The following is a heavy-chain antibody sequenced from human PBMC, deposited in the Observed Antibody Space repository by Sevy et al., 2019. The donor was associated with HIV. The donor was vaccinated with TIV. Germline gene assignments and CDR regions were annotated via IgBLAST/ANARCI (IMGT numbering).Heavy chain of an antibody. V-gene: IGHV3-66*01. CDR2: INSVDTT. Sequence: GGSLRLSCAATGFTVNSNYMTWVRQAPGKGLEGVSVINSVDTTYHADSVKDRFTISMDKFRNRLYLNMSSLRAEDTAVYYCARGKSGYGYALNYWGQGTLVTVSS. D-gene: IGHD5-18*01. J-gene: IGHJ4*02. CDR3: ARGKSGYGYALNY. CDR1: GFTVNSNY.